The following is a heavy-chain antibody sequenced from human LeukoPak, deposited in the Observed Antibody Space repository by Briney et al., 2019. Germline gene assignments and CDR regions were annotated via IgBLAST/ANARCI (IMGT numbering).Heavy chain of an antibody. J-gene: IGHJ5*02. D-gene: IGHD5-24*01. CDR1: GGSISNYY. Sequence: SETLSLTCTVSGGSISNYYWSWMRQPAGKGLEWIGHIYTSGSINYNPSLKSRVTISVDTSKNQFSLKLTSVTAADTAVYYCARHPSGRMWLQQGGWFDPWGQGTLVTVSS. V-gene: IGHV4-4*08. CDR2: IYTSGSI. CDR3: ARHPSGRMWLQQGGWFDP.